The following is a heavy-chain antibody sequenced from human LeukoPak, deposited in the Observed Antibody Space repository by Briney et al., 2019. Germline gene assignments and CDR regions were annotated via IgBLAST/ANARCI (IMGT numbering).Heavy chain of an antibody. D-gene: IGHD1-26*01. Sequence: PSETLSLTCSVSGASISGGTYYWGWIRQPPGKGLEWIGSIYYTGSTYDNPPLKSRVTISVDTSKNQFSLKLSSVTAADTAVYYCARRGGSGRAFDYWGQGTLVTVSS. V-gene: IGHV4-39*01. CDR1: GASISGGTYY. J-gene: IGHJ4*02. CDR3: ARRGGSGRAFDY. CDR2: IYYTGST.